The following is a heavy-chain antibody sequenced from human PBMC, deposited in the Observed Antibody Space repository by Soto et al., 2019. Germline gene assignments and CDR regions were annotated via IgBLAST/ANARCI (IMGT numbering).Heavy chain of an antibody. J-gene: IGHJ4*02. V-gene: IGHV3-23*01. D-gene: IGHD4-17*01. Sequence: EMQLLESGGGLVQPGGSLRLSCAASGFTFSNYAMSWVRQAPGKGLEWVSAITGSGGSTFYADSVKGRFTISRDNSENTLLPQMNSLRVEDTAMYYCAKGWMATVTYSDYWGQGTLVTVSS. CDR1: GFTFSNYA. CDR2: ITGSGGST. CDR3: AKGWMATVTYSDY.